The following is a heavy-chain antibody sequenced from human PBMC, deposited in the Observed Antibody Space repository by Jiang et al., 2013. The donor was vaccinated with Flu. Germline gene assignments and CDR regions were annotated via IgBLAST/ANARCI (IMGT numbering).Heavy chain of an antibody. CDR2: ISHTGDT. Sequence: TLSLTCTVSGDSISGHHWNWIRQAPGEGLEWIGYISHTGDTSSNPSLTSRITIFRDTSKNQISLKLRSVTAADTAVYYCARRNDFDIWGQGTMVTVSS. CDR3: ARRNDFDI. V-gene: IGHV4-59*08. CDR1: GDSISGHH. J-gene: IGHJ3*02.